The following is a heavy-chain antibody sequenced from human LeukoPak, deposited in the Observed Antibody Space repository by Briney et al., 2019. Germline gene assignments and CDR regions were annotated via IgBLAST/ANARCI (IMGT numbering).Heavy chain of an antibody. CDR1: GFTVISYY. CDR2: IYSGGST. Sequence: GGSLRLSCAASGFTVISYYMSWVRQAPGKGLEWVSVIYSGGSTYYADSVKGRFTISRDNSKDTRYLQMNSLRVEDTAVYYCASHRSSSSYDYWGQGTLVTVSS. D-gene: IGHD6-6*01. CDR3: ASHRSSSSYDY. V-gene: IGHV3-66*02. J-gene: IGHJ4*02.